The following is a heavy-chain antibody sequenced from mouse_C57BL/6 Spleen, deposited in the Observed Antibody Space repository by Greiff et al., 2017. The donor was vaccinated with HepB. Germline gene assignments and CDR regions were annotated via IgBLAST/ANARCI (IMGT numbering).Heavy chain of an antibody. CDR2: ISSGGDYI. CDR1: GFTFSSYA. CDR3: TRDPYDGYYFDY. J-gene: IGHJ2*01. Sequence: EVQGVESGAGLVKPGGSLKLSCAASGFTFSSYAMSWVRQTPEKRLEWVAYISSGGDYIYYADTVKGRFTISRDNARNTLYLQMSSLKSEATAMYYCTRDPYDGYYFDYWGQGTTLTVSS. V-gene: IGHV5-9-1*02. D-gene: IGHD2-3*01.